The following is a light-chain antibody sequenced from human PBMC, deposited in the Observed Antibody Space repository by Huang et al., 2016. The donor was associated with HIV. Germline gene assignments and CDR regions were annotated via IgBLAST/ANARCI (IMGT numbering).Light chain of an antibody. V-gene: IGKV3-15*01. J-gene: IGKJ2*01. CDR1: QSVGSN. Sequence: EIVMTQSPATLSVSPGERVTLSCRASQSVGSNLGWYQQKPGQPPRLLIYGASTRATSVPARFSGSGSGTEFTLSISSLQSEDFAVYYCQQYDIWPSYTFGQGTKLEIK. CDR2: GAS. CDR3: QQYDIWPSYT.